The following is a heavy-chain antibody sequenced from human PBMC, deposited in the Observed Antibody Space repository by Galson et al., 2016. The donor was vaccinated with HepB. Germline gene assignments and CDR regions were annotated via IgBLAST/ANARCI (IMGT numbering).Heavy chain of an antibody. Sequence: SVKVSCKAPGYTFTSYGITWVRQAPGQGLEWMGWISAYNGNTNYAQKLQGRVTMTTDTSTSTAYMELRSLRSDDTAVYYCAAAVAGNFDYWGQGILVTVSS. V-gene: IGHV1-18*04. J-gene: IGHJ4*02. CDR3: AAAVAGNFDY. D-gene: IGHD6-19*01. CDR2: ISAYNGNT. CDR1: GYTFTSYG.